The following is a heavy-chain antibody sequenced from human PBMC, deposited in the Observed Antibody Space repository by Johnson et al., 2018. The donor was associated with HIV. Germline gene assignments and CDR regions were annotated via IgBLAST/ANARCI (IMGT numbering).Heavy chain of an antibody. CDR2: IKQDGSEK. CDR1: GFTLCTYG. D-gene: IGHD6-13*01. CDR3: TRARYSSSWYNGDAFDI. Sequence: VQLVESGGGLVQPGGSLRLSCAASGFTLCTYGMSWVRQAPGKGLEWVANIKQDGSEKNCVDSVKGRFTMSRDNAKNSLYLQMNSLRAEDTAWYYCTRARYSSSWYNGDAFDIWGQGTMVTVSS. J-gene: IGHJ3*02. V-gene: IGHV3-7*03.